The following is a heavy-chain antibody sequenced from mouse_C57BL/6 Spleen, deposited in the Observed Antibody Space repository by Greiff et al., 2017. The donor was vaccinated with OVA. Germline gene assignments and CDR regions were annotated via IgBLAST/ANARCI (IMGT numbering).Heavy chain of an antibody. D-gene: IGHD1-1*01. CDR3: ARDTYYGSSDYYAMDY. V-gene: IGHV5-4*01. CDR1: GFTFSSYA. Sequence: EVKVVESGGGLVKPGGSLKLSCAASGFTFSSYAMSWVRQTPEQRLEWVATISDGGSYTYYPDNVKGRFTLSRDNAKNNVYLQMSHLKSEDTAMYYCARDTYYGSSDYYAMDYWGQGTSVTVSS. CDR2: ISDGGSYT. J-gene: IGHJ4*01.